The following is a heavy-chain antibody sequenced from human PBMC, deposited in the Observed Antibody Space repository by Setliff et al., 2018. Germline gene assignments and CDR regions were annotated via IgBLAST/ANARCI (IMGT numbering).Heavy chain of an antibody. CDR3: ARLGGSSTSGGFYYFYYYMDV. CDR1: GGSISSSSYY. V-gene: IGHV4-39*01. Sequence: SETLSLTCTVSGGSISSSSYYWGWIRQPPGKGLEWIGSIYYSGSTYYNPSLKSRVTISVDTSKNQSSLNLSSVTAADTAVYYCARLGGSSTSGGFYYFYYYMDVWGKGTTVTVSS. J-gene: IGHJ6*03. D-gene: IGHD2-2*01. CDR2: IYYSGST.